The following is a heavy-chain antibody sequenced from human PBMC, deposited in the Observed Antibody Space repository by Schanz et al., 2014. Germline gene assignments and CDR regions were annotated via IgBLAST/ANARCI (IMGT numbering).Heavy chain of an antibody. J-gene: IGHJ6*02. CDR1: RFAFSNCG. D-gene: IGHD3-16*01. CDR2: IRYDASNE. CDR3: AKALKPYIASRNGLDV. V-gene: IGHV3-30*02. Sequence: QVQLVESGGGVVQPGGSLRLSCAASRFAFSNCGMHWVRQAPGKGLEWVAFIRYDASNEYYADSVKGRFTISRDNSKNTLYLQMNSLRPDDTVVYYCAKALKPYIASRNGLDVWGHGTTVTVSS.